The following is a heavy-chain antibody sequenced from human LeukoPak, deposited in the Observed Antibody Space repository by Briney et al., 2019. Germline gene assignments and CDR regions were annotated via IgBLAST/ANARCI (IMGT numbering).Heavy chain of an antibody. CDR2: ISGSGDNTVMSGSGENT. Sequence: GGSLRLSCAASGFTFSTTAMGWVRQAPGKGLEWLSVISGSGDNTVMSGSGENTYYADSVKGRFTISRDNSKNTLYLQISSLRAEDTAVYYCALLGAAGREYFQHWGQGTLVTVSS. D-gene: IGHD6-13*01. CDR3: ALLGAAGREYFQH. J-gene: IGHJ1*01. V-gene: IGHV3-23*01. CDR1: GFTFSTTA.